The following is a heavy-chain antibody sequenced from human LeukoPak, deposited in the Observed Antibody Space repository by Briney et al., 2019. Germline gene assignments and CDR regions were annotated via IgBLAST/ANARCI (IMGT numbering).Heavy chain of an antibody. CDR3: ARGGMDSSGYAPFDY. Sequence: ASVKVSCKASGYTFTSYAMHWVRQAPGQRLEWMGWINAGNGNTKYSQKFQGRVTITRDTSASTAYMELSSLRSEDTAVYYCARGGMDSSGYAPFDYWGQGTLVTVSS. J-gene: IGHJ4*02. CDR1: GYTFTSYA. V-gene: IGHV1-3*01. D-gene: IGHD6-19*01. CDR2: INAGNGNT.